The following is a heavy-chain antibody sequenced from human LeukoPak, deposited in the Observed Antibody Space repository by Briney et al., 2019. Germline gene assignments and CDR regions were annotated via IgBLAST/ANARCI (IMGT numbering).Heavy chain of an antibody. V-gene: IGHV4-59*08. CDR2: IYYSGST. CDR1: GGSISSYY. D-gene: IGHD3-10*01. CDR3: ARVLDYYGSGTRDFDY. J-gene: IGHJ4*02. Sequence: SETLSLTCTVSGGSISSYYWSWIRQPPGKGLEWIGYIYYSGSTSYNPSLKSRVTISVDTSKNQISLKVRSVTAADTAVYYCARVLDYYGSGTRDFDYWGQGTLVTVSS.